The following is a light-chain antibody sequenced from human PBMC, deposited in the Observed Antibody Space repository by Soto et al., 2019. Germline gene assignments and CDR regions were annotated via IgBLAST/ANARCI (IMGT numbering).Light chain of an antibody. CDR2: GAR. V-gene: IGKV3-15*01. CDR1: QSVNHN. Sequence: ERVMTQSPATLSASPGESCTLSCRASQSVNHNVAWYQQKPGQAPRLLIYGARSRATGAPDRFSGSGTGTDLTLTIRSLKAEDFGVYFCHQYNNWPPSTLGQGTRRELK. CDR3: HQYNNWPPST. J-gene: IGKJ5*01.